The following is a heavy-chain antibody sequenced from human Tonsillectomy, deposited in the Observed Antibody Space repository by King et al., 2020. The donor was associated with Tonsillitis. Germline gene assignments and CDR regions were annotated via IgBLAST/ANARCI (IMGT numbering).Heavy chain of an antibody. D-gene: IGHD3-16*01. CDR1: GFTFSNYG. V-gene: IGHV3-30*18. CDR2: IAYDASDE. Sequence: VQLVESGGGVVQPGRSLRLSCAASGFTFSNYGMHWVRQAPGKGLEWVALIAYDASDENYADSVKGRCAISRDNSKNTQYLEMNSLRVEDTAVSYCAKDRIGLSDWYFDLRGRGTLVTVSS. CDR3: AKDRIGLSDWYFDL. J-gene: IGHJ2*01.